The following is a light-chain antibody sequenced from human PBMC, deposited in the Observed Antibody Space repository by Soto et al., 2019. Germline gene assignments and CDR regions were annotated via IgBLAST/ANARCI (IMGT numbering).Light chain of an antibody. CDR3: HPYGRSGT. CDR2: GAS. V-gene: IGKV3-20*01. Sequence: EIVMPQSPAPLSVSLGERATLSCRASQSVSSNLAWYQLKPGQAPRLLIYGASNRATGIPDRFSGSGSGTDFTLTISRLEPEDFAVYYCHPYGRSGTFGQGTKV. J-gene: IGKJ1*01. CDR1: QSVSSN.